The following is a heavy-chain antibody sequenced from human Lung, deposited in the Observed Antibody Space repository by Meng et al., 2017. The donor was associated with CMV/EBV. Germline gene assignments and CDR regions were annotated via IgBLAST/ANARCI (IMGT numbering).Heavy chain of an antibody. D-gene: IGHD2-2*01. V-gene: IGHV4-34*01. CDR1: GGSLNGYY. Sequence: GSLRLSXAVYGGSLNGYYWSWIRQPPGKGLEWIAEINYSGTTNYSPSLKSRVTISLHSSKNQFSLNLNSVTAADTAVYYCARAYCSSTSCPEGYWGQGSLVTVSS. J-gene: IGHJ4*02. CDR2: INYSGTT. CDR3: ARAYCSSTSCPEGY.